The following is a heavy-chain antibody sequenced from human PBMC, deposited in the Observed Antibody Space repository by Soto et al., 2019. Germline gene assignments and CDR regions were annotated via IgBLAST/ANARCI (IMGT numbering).Heavy chain of an antibody. D-gene: IGHD3-10*01. J-gene: IGHJ4*01. CDR1: GFTLSSNY. CDR2: LYSGGDT. V-gene: IGHV3-66*01. Sequence: EVQLVESGGGLVRPGGSLRLSCAASGFTLSSNYMSWVRQARGKGLEGVSVLYSGGDTDYADSVRGRFTISRDASKNTLYLQMNSLRAEDTAVYYCAGSYGSGSYGSYCPTLDYWGQGTLVTVSS. CDR3: AGSYGSGSYGSYCPTLDY.